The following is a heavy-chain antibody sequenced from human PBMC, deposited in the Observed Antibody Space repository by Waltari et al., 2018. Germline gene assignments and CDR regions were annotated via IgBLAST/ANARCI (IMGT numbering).Heavy chain of an antibody. CDR2: TRNKANSYTT. CDR1: GFTFSDHY. V-gene: IGHV3-72*01. D-gene: IGHD4-17*01. CDR3: ALGDYYYYGMDV. J-gene: IGHJ6*02. Sequence: EVQLVESGGGLVQPGGSLRLSCAASGFTFSDHYMDWVRQAPGKGLEWVGRTRNKANSYTTEYAASVKGRFTISRDDSKNSLYLQMNSLKTEDTAVYYCALGDYYYYGMDVWGQGTTVTVSS.